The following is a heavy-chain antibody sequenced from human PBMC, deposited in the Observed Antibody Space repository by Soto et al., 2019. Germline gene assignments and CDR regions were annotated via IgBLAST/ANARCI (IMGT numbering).Heavy chain of an antibody. Sequence: QVQLVQSGAEVKKPGSSVKVSCKASGGTFSSYTVSWVRQAPGQGLEWMGRIIPILGIANYAQKFQGRVTITADKTTSTAYMELNSQKFEDTAVYYCANPPRSWGQGTLVTVSS. J-gene: IGHJ5*02. CDR2: IIPILGIA. CDR1: GGTFSSYT. V-gene: IGHV1-69*02. CDR3: ANPPRS.